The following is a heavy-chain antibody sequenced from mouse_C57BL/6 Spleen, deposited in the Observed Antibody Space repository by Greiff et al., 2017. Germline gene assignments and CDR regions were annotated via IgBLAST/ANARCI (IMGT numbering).Heavy chain of an antibody. D-gene: IGHD1-1*01. V-gene: IGHV1-15*01. CDR1: GYTFPDYE. Sequence: QVQLQQSGAELVRPGASVTLSCKASGYTFPDYEMHWVKQTPLHGLEWIGAIDPETGGTAYNQKFKGKAILTADKSSSTAYMELRSLTSEDSAVDYCTRWAYCYGSYFDDWGQGTTLTVSS. CDR2: IDPETGGT. J-gene: IGHJ2*01. CDR3: TRWAYCYGSYFDD.